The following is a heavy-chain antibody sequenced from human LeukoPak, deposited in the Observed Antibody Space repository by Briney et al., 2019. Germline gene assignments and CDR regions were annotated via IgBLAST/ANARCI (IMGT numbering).Heavy chain of an antibody. CDR2: IGGSGGST. V-gene: IGHV3-23*01. CDR1: GFTFSSYA. Sequence: PGGSLGLSCAASGFTFSSYAMSWVRQAPGKGLEWVSAIGGSGGSTYYADSVKGRFTISRDNSKNTLYLQMNSLRAEDTAVYYCAKADSSGYPNTNFDYWGQGTLVTVSS. J-gene: IGHJ4*02. D-gene: IGHD3-22*01. CDR3: AKADSSGYPNTNFDY.